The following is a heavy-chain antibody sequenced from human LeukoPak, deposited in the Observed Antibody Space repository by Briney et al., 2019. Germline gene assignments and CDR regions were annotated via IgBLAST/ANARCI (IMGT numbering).Heavy chain of an antibody. CDR2: IYSGGST. V-gene: IGHV3-53*01. CDR1: GFTVSSNY. J-gene: IGHJ4*02. CDR3: ARGGYYDILTGFDY. D-gene: IGHD3-9*01. Sequence: GVLRLSCAASGFTVSSNYMSWVRQAPGKGLEWVSVIYSGGSTYYADSVKGRFTISRDNAKNSLYLQMNSLRAEDTAVYYCARGGYYDILTGFDYWGQGTLVTVSS.